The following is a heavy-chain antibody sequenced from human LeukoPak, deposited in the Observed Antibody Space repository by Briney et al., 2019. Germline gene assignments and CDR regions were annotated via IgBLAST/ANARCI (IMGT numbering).Heavy chain of an antibody. CDR1: GYTLTELS. CDR3: ARVGGVDFWSAAPDY. V-gene: IGHV1-24*01. D-gene: IGHD3-3*01. CDR2: FDLEDGET. J-gene: IGHJ4*02. Sequence: ASVKVSCKVSGYTLTELSMHWVRQAPGKGLEWMGSFDLEDGETIYAQKFQGRVTMTEDTSTDTAYMELSSLRSEDTAVYYCARVGGVDFWSAAPDYWGQGTLVTVSS.